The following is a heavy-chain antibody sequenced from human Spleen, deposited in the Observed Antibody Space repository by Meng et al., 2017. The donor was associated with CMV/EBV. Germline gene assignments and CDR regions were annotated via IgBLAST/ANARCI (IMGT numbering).Heavy chain of an antibody. CDR2: IHSNGRT. V-gene: IGHV4-61*01. J-gene: IGHJ4*02. Sequence: SETLSLTCIVSGGSVSSGTYFWSWSRQPPGKGLEWIGYIHSNGRTNYNPSLKSRVTFSVNTSKNQFSLNLSSVTAADTAVYYCARVILGLGYYFDNWGQGTLVTVSS. D-gene: IGHD5/OR15-5a*01. CDR1: GGSVSSGTYF. CDR3: ARVILGLGYYFDN.